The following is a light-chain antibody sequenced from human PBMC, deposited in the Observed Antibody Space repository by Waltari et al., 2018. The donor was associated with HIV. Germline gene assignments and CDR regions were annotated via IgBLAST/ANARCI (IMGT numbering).Light chain of an antibody. CDR3: AAWDDSLNGYV. CDR2: YDD. Sequence: QSVLTQPHSVSEAPRQRVTISSSGSTSNIGSNAVHWYQQPPGKAPKLLIYYDDLLPSGVSDRFSGSKSGTSASLAISGLQSEDEADYYCAAWDDSLNGYVFGTGTKVTVL. CDR1: TSNIGSNA. J-gene: IGLJ1*01. V-gene: IGLV1-36*01.